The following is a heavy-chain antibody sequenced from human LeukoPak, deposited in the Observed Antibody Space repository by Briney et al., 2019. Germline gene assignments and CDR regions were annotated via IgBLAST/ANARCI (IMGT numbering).Heavy chain of an antibody. V-gene: IGHV1-2*02. CDR2: INPNSGGT. D-gene: IGHD3-22*01. CDR3: TTAAAYYDRRFDY. CDR1: GYTFTGYY. Sequence: ASVKVSCKASGYTFTGYYMHWVRQPPGQGLEWMGWINPNSGGTNYAQKFQGRVTMTRDTSISTAYMELRRLRSDDQAMYYCTTAAAYYDRRFDYCCQGTLVAVSS. J-gene: IGHJ4*02.